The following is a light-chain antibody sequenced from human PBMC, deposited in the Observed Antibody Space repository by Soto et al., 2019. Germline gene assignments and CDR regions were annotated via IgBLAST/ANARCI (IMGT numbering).Light chain of an antibody. CDR3: QQFNSYPLFT. J-gene: IGKJ3*01. Sequence: GDRVPITCRASQGISSALAWYQQKPGKAPKLLIYDASSLESGVPSRFSGSGSGTDFTLTISSLQPEDFATYYCQQFNSYPLFTFGPGTKVDIK. CDR1: QGISSA. V-gene: IGKV1-13*02. CDR2: DAS.